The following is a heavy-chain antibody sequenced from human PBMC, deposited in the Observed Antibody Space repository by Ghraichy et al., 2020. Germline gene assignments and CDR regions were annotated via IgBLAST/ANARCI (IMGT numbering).Heavy chain of an antibody. V-gene: IGHV3-33*01. D-gene: IGHD4-23*01. CDR3: ARDWSQLPGLDV. CDR2: VWSDATTK. Sequence: GGSLRLSCVASGFTYTNYGMHWVRQAPGKGLEWVAVVWSDATTKYYADSVKGRFTISRDNAMNTQYLQMNSLRAEDTAIYYCARDWSQLPGLDVWGQGTTVTVSS. CDR1: GFTYTNYG. J-gene: IGHJ6*02.